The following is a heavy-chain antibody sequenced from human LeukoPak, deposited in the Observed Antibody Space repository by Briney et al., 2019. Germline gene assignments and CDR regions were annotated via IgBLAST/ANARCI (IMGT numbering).Heavy chain of an antibody. V-gene: IGHV3-7*01. J-gene: IGHJ3*02. CDR1: GFTFSSYW. CDR3: ARGPDSPPGGAFDI. CDR2: IKQDGSEK. D-gene: IGHD3-22*01. Sequence: PGGSLRLSCAASGFTFSSYWMSWVRQAPGKGLEWVANIKQDGSEKYCVDSVKGRFTISRDNAKNSLYLQMNSLRAEDTAVYYCARGPDSPPGGAFDIWGQGTMVTVSS.